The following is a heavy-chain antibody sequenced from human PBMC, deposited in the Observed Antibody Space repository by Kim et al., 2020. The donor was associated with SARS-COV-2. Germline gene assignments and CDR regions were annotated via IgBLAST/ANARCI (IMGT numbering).Heavy chain of an antibody. CDR3: AKKGSYFDWAHADY. Sequence: GGSLRLSCAASGFTFSSHGMHWVRQAPGKGLEWVAVISYDGSKKYYVDSVKGRFTISRDNSKNTLYLQMNSLRAEDTAVYYFAKKGSYFDWAHADYWGQG. CDR1: GFTFSSHG. CDR2: ISYDGSKK. J-gene: IGHJ4*02. V-gene: IGHV3-30*18. D-gene: IGHD3-9*01.